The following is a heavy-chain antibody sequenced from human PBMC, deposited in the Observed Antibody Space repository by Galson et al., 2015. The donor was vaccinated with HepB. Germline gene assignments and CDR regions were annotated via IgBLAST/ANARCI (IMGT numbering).Heavy chain of an antibody. J-gene: IGHJ6*03. D-gene: IGHD2-2*01. V-gene: IGHV1-2*02. CDR2: INPNSGGT. CDR3: ARDRCSSTSPDDSGTICRDYYYYYYMDV. Sequence: SVKVSCKASGYTFTGYYMHWVRQAPGQGLEWMGWINPNSGGTNYAQKFQGRVTMTRDTSISTAYMELSRLRSDDTAVYYCARDRCSSTSPDDSGTICRDYYYYYYMDVWGKGTTVTVSS. CDR1: GYTFTGYY.